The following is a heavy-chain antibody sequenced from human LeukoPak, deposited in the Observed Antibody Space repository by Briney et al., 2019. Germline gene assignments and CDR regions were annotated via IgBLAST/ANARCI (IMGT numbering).Heavy chain of an antibody. CDR2: IYTSGST. J-gene: IGHJ3*02. Sequence: SETLSLTGTVSGGSISSYYWSWIRQPAGKGLDWIGRIYTSGSTNYNPSLKSRVTMSVDTSKNQFSLKLSSVTAADTAVYYCARPSTYYYGSGSYDYAFDIWGQGIMVTVSS. V-gene: IGHV4-4*07. CDR3: ARPSTYYYGSGSYDYAFDI. CDR1: GGSISSYY. D-gene: IGHD3-10*01.